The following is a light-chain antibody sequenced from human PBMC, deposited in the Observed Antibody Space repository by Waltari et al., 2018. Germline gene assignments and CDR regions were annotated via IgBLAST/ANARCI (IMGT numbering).Light chain of an antibody. CDR3: QQYNNWRL. J-gene: IGKJ2*01. CDR1: QSIARN. V-gene: IGKV3-15*01. Sequence: EVLMTQSPPTLSVSPGERATLSCRASQSIARNLAWYQQKPGQAPRLLIYGASTRAPDDPDRFSGSGSGKEFPLPFSSLQSEDFAVFNCQQYNNWRLLGQGTKLETK. CDR2: GAS.